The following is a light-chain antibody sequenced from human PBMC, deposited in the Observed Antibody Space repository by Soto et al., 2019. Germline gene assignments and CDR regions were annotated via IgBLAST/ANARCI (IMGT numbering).Light chain of an antibody. CDR1: QRISSW. Sequence: DIQMTQSPSTLSASVGDRVTITCRASQRISSWLAWYQQKPGKAPKLLIYDASNLESGVPSRFIGSESGTEFTLTISSLQPDDFATYYCQQYHDYWTFGQGTKVEMK. CDR2: DAS. CDR3: QQYHDYWT. V-gene: IGKV1-5*01. J-gene: IGKJ1*01.